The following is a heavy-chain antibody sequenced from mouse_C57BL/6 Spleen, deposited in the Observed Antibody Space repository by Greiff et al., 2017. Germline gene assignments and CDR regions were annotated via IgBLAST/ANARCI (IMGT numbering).Heavy chain of an antibody. J-gene: IGHJ4*01. Sequence: EVQVVESGGGLVQPGESLKLSCESTEYEFTSHDMSWVRQTPEKRLELVAAINSDGGSTYYPDTMERRFIISRDNTKKTLYLQMSSLRSEDTALYYCARHGTMVPTDAMGYWGQGTSVTVSS. CDR1: EYEFTSHD. CDR2: INSDGGST. CDR3: ARHGTMVPTDAMGY. V-gene: IGHV5-2*01. D-gene: IGHD2-2*01.